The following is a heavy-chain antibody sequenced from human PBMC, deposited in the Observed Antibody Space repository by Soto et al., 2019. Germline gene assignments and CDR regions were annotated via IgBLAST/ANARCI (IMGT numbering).Heavy chain of an antibody. CDR2: ISYDGSNK. CDR1: GFIFSSYG. J-gene: IGHJ4*02. D-gene: IGHD3-22*01. Sequence: AQLVQSGGGLVQPGGSMRLSCAASGFIFSSYGMHWVRQAPGKGLEWVAVISYDGSNKYYADSVKGRFTISRDNSKNTLYLQMNSLRAEDTAVYYCAKGLFGDYDSSGYHDYWGQGTLVTVSS. CDR3: AKGLFGDYDSSGYHDY. V-gene: IGHV3-30*18.